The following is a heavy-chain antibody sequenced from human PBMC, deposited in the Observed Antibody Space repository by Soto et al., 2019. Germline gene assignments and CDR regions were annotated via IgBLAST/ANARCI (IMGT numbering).Heavy chain of an antibody. V-gene: IGHV3-48*03. D-gene: IGHD5-18*01. CDR3: ARDRGYSYGDYYGMDV. J-gene: IGHJ6*02. CDR1: GFTFSSFE. Sequence: GGSLRLSCAASGFTFSSFEMNWVRQAPDKGLEWASYISSSGSTKYYADSVKGRFAISRDNAKNSLYLQMNSLRAEDTAVYYCARDRGYSYGDYYGMDVWGQGTTVTVSS. CDR2: ISSSGSTK.